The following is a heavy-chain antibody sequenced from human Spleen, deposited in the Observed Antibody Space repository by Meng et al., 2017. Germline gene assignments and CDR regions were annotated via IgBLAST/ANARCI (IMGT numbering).Heavy chain of an antibody. V-gene: IGHV4-39*01. CDR2: IGHSGFT. J-gene: IGHJ5*02. CDR1: GDSISSSDSY. Sequence: QPRLQESGPGLVKPSETLSLTCSVSGDSISSSDSYWGWIRQSPGKGLEWIGSIGHSGFTYYTPSLESRVTVSVDTSRSQFSLELTSVTAADTAVYYCVRSRAWVRTGFDPWGQGTLVTVSS. CDR3: VRSRAWVRTGFDP. D-gene: IGHD1/OR15-1a*01.